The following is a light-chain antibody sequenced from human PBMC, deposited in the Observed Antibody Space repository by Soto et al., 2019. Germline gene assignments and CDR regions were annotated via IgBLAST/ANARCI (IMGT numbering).Light chain of an antibody. CDR2: GAS. CDR1: QSISDT. CDR3: QEYNNSPAST. V-gene: IGKV3-15*01. J-gene: IGKJ5*01. Sequence: VMTESAVSVAVCGGGIATLSCRASQSISDTLAWYQQKPGQAPRLLIHGASTRAPGFPARFSGSGSGTDFTLTISSLQSADFAVYSSQEYNNSPASTFGQGTRLEIK.